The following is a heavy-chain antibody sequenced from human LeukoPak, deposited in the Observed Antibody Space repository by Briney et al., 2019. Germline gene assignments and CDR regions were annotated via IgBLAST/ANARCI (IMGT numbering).Heavy chain of an antibody. CDR3: ARVFDFWSGYKDAFDI. D-gene: IGHD3-3*01. J-gene: IGHJ3*02. Sequence: TSETLSLTCTVSGGSISSSSYYWGWIRQPPGKGLEWIGSIYYSGSTPYNPSLKSRVTISVDKSKNQFSLKLSSVTAADTAVYYCARVFDFWSGYKDAFDIWGQGTMVTVSS. CDR1: GGSISSSSYY. V-gene: IGHV4-39*07. CDR2: IYYSGST.